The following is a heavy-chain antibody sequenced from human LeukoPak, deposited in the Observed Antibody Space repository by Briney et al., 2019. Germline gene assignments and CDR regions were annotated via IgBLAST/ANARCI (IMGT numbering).Heavy chain of an antibody. V-gene: IGHV3-11*01. J-gene: IGHJ4*02. Sequence: GGSLRLSCAASGFTFSDYYMSWIRQAPGKGLEWVSYISSSGSTIYDADSVKGRFTISRDNAKNPLYLQMNSLRAEDTAVYYCARAYSSGWFYFDYWGQGTLVTVSS. CDR2: ISSSGSTI. CDR3: ARAYSSGWFYFDY. CDR1: GFTFSDYY. D-gene: IGHD6-19*01.